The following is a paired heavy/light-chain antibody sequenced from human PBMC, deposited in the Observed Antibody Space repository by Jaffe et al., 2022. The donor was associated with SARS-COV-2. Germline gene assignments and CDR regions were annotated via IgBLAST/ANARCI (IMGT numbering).Light chain of an antibody. CDR2: RAS. Sequence: DIQLTQSPSTLAASVGDRVTITCRASEDVLNWLAWYQQKPGAAPKLLIYRASILHTGVPSRFSASGSGTEFTLTIHSLQPDDLATYYCQHYDDYSGTFGQGTNVESK. J-gene: IGKJ1*01. CDR1: EDVLNW. V-gene: IGKV1-5*03. CDR3: QHYDDYSGT.
Heavy chain of an antibody. CDR2: IYPSDSDT. CDR1: RNTFAKYW. J-gene: IGHJ3*01. V-gene: IGHV5-51*01. Sequence: EEQLLQSGAEVKKPGESLKISCKGSRNTFAKYWIGWVRQRPGKGLEWMGIIYPSDSDTRYRPSFQGQVTISADRSSDTAYLQWSSLRASDTATYFCARFEIGSVFVFDVWGQGTKVTVSP. CDR3: ARFEIGSVFVFDV. D-gene: IGHD3-9*01.